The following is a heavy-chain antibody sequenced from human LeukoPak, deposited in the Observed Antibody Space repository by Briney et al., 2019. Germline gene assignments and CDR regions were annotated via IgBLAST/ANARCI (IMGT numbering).Heavy chain of an antibody. J-gene: IGHJ6*02. Sequence: GGSLRLSCAASGFTFSSYAMSWVRQAPGKGLEWVSAISGSGGSTYYADSVKGRFTISRDNSKNTLYLQMNSLRAEDTAVYYCAKVGVEGFGELLQYYYYGMDVWGQGTTVTVSS. CDR1: GFTFSSYA. V-gene: IGHV3-23*01. D-gene: IGHD3-10*01. CDR3: AKVGVEGFGELLQYYYYGMDV. CDR2: ISGSGGST.